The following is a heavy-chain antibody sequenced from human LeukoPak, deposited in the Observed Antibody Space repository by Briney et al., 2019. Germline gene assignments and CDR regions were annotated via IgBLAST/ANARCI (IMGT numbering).Heavy chain of an antibody. D-gene: IGHD3-9*01. CDR3: ARDPTHYLRYGYFDY. CDR1: GFTFSTSA. J-gene: IGHJ4*02. CDR2: INNVGSHI. V-gene: IGHV3-21*01. Sequence: PGGSLRLSCTTSGFTFSTSAMNWVRQAPGKGLEWVSSINNVGSHIYYADSVRGRFIISRDNAKNSFFLQMSNLRAEDTAVYYCARDPTHYLRYGYFDYWGQGIPVTVSS.